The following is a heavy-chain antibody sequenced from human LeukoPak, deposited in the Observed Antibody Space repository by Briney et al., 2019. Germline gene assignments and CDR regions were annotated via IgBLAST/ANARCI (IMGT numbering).Heavy chain of an antibody. D-gene: IGHD1-26*01. CDR1: GGSISSYC. J-gene: IGHJ3*02. Sequence: KASETLPLTCTVSGGSISSYCWSWIRQPPGKGLEWIGYIYYSGSTNYNPSLKSRVTISVDTSKNQFSLKLSSVTAADTAVYYCARGRGYAFDIWGQGTMVTVSS. V-gene: IGHV4-59*01. CDR3: ARGRGYAFDI. CDR2: IYYSGST.